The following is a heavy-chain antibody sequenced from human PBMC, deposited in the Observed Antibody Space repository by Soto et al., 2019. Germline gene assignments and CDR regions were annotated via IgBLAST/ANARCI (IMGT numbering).Heavy chain of an antibody. CDR1: GFSFSTYG. V-gene: IGHV3-30*03. CDR2: ISNDGSNK. Sequence: GGSLRLSCAASGFSFSTYGMHWVRQAPGKGLEWVAFISNDGSNKYYADSVKGRFTISRHNSKNTLYLQMNSLRAEDTAVYYCAREGRAYGDYGGWYYGMDVWGQGTTVTVPS. CDR3: AREGRAYGDYGGWYYGMDV. D-gene: IGHD4-17*01. J-gene: IGHJ6*02.